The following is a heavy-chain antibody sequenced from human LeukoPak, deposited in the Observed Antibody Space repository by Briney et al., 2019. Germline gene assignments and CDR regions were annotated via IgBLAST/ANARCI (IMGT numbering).Heavy chain of an antibody. J-gene: IGHJ4*02. CDR2: INPNSGGT. V-gene: IGHV1-2*02. CDR1: GYTFTSYY. D-gene: IGHD6-19*01. Sequence: ASVKVSCKASGYTFTSYYMHWVRQAPGQGLEWMGWINPNSGGTNYAQKFQGRVTMTRDTSISTAYMELRSLRSDDTAVYYCARLWIAVASKLISFDYWGQGTLVTVSS. CDR3: ARLWIAVASKLISFDY.